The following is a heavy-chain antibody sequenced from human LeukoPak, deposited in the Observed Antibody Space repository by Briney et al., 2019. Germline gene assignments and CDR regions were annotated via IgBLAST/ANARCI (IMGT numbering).Heavy chain of an antibody. CDR3: ARQRLGTAGAADSYYYYYMDV. Sequence: GESLKISCKGSAYSFTGYWIGWVRQMPGKGLEWMGIIYPDDSDTRYSPSFQGPVTISVDKSISTAYLQWSSLKASDTAIYYCARQRLGTAGAADSYYYYYMDVWGKGTTVTISS. CDR2: IYPDDSDT. J-gene: IGHJ6*03. CDR1: AYSFTGYW. V-gene: IGHV5-51*01. D-gene: IGHD6-13*01.